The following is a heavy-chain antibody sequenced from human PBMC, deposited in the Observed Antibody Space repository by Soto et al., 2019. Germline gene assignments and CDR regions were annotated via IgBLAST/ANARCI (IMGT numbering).Heavy chain of an antibody. V-gene: IGHV1-18*01. CDR3: ARVFPTMIVVVITYYYYSMDV. CDR2: ISAYNGNT. D-gene: IGHD3-22*01. Sequence: ASVKVSCKASGYTFTSYGISWVRQAPGQGLEWMGWISAYNGNTNYAQKLQGRVTMTTDTSTSTAYMELRSLRSDDTAVYYCARVFPTMIVVVITYYYYSMDVWGQGTTVTVSS. J-gene: IGHJ6*02. CDR1: GYTFTSYG.